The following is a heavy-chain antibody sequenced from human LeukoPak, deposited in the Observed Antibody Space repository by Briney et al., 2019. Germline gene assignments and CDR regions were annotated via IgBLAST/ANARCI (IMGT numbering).Heavy chain of an antibody. J-gene: IGHJ4*02. CDR3: ARDRNWSGFDY. CDR2: ISYDGSNK. D-gene: IGHD1-1*01. V-gene: IGHV3-30-3*01. Sequence: GGSLRLSCAASGFTFSSYAMHWVRQAPGKGLEWVAVISYDGSNKYYADSVKGRFTISRDNSKNTLYLQMNSLRAEDTAVYYCARDRNWSGFDYWGQGTLVTVSS. CDR1: GFTFSSYA.